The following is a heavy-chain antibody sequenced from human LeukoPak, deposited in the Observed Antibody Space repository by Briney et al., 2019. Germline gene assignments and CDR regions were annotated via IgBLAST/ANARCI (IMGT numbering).Heavy chain of an antibody. CDR1: GFTFSSYA. CDR2: ISGSDDNT. CDR3: AKGTGTTFRFRTYSYFYRMDV. D-gene: IGHD1-7*01. J-gene: IGHJ6*04. V-gene: IGHV3-23*01. Sequence: GGSLRLSCAASGFTFSSYAMNWVRQAPGKGLEWVSSISGSDDNTYYADSVKGRFTISRDNSKNTLYLQMNSLRAEDTAVYYCAKGTGTTFRFRTYSYFYRMDVWGKGTTVTVSS.